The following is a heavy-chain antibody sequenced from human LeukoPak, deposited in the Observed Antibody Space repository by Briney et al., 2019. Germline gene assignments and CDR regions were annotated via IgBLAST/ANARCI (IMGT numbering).Heavy chain of an antibody. CDR3: ARVDYDILTGYYWIDY. V-gene: IGHV4-31*03. Sequence: SQTLSLTCTVSDGSISSGGYYWSWIRQHPGKGLEWIGYIYYSGSTYYNPSLKSRVTISVDTSKNQFSLKLSSVTAADTAVYYCARVDYDILTGYYWIDYWGQGTLVTVSS. CDR2: IYYSGST. CDR1: DGSISSGGYY. J-gene: IGHJ4*02. D-gene: IGHD3-9*01.